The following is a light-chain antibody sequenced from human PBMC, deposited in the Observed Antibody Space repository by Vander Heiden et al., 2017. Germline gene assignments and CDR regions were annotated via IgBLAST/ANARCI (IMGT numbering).Light chain of an antibody. CDR2: DAS. V-gene: IGKV3-11*01. CDR3: QQRSNWPPLFT. CDR1: QSVSSC. J-gene: IGKJ3*01. Sequence: ELVLTQYPPTLSLSPGDSATLSCRPSQSVSSCLAWYQQKPGQAPRLLIYDASNRATGIPARFSGSGSGTDFTLTISSLEPEDFAVYYCQQRSNWPPLFTFGPGTKVDIK.